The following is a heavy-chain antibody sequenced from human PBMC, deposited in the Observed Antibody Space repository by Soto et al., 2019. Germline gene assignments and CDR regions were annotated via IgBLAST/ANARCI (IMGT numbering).Heavy chain of an antibody. Sequence: GESLKISFKGSGYSFAGYLITWVRQKPGKGLEWMGRIDPSDSQTYYSPSFRGQVTISATKSINTVFLQWSSLRASDTAMYYCARQIYGSDTGPNFQYYFDSWGQGTPVTVSS. J-gene: IGHJ4*02. D-gene: IGHD5-18*01. CDR2: IDPSDSQT. V-gene: IGHV5-10-1*01. CDR1: GYSFAGYL. CDR3: ARQIYGSDTGPNFQYYFDS.